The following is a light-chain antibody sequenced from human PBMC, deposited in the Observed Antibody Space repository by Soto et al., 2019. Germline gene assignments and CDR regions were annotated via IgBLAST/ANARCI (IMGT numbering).Light chain of an antibody. CDR3: LQYDNHSRT. J-gene: IGKJ1*01. Sequence: DIQMTQSPSTLSPSVGDRATITCRASRSISDWLAWYQQKPGNAPKLLIFDASSLKSGVPSRFSGSGSGTEFTLTISSLQPDDVATYYCLQYDNHSRTFGQGTKVEIK. CDR1: RSISDW. CDR2: DAS. V-gene: IGKV1-5*01.